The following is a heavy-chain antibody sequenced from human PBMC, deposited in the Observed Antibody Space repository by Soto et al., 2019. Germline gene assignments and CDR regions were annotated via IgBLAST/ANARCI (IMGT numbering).Heavy chain of an antibody. D-gene: IGHD4-17*01. CDR1: GDSFSKYT. V-gene: IGHV1-69*01. CDR2: FIPRFGTT. CDR3: ARGGGLDNGGRSQRDS. Sequence: QVQLVQSGAEVKKPGSSVRVSCKTSGDSFSKYTVNWVRQAPRQGLEWMGGFIPRFGTTNFALTLQGRVTITAEQSMNTVYMELSSLRSEDTALYYCARGGGLDNGGRSQRDSWGQGTLFTVS. J-gene: IGHJ4*02.